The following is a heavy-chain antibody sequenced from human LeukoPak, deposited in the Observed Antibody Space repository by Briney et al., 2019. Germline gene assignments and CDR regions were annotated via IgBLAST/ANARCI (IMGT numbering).Heavy chain of an antibody. Sequence: PGGSLRLSCVASGRPVNSNYMSWVRQAPGKGLEWVSAIYSGGATYYADSVKGRFTVSRDDSKNTLHLQMYRLRAEDTAMYYCVSQKWLYAFDIWGQGTMVTVSS. V-gene: IGHV3-53*01. CDR3: VSQKWLYAFDI. J-gene: IGHJ3*02. CDR2: IYSGGAT. CDR1: GRPVNSNY. D-gene: IGHD5-24*01.